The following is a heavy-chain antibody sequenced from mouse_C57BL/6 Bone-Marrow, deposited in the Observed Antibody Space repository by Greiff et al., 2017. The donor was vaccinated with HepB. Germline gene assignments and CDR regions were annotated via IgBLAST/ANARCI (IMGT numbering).Heavy chain of an antibody. Sequence: QVQLKQSGAELVKPGASVKLSCKASGYTFTEYTIHWVKQRSGQGLEWIGWFYPGSGSIKYNEKFKDKATLTADKSSSTVYMELSRLTSEDSAVYFCARHVSPLYYYGSSYVEWYFDVWGTGTTVTVSS. CDR1: GYTFTEYT. CDR2: FYPGSGSI. J-gene: IGHJ1*03. CDR3: ARHVSPLYYYGSSYVEWYFDV. D-gene: IGHD1-1*01. V-gene: IGHV1-62-2*01.